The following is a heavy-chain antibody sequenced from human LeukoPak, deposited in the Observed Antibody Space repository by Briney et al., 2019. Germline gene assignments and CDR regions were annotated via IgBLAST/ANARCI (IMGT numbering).Heavy chain of an antibody. V-gene: IGHV1-2*02. D-gene: IGHD1-26*01. CDR3: ARADSGTYSHNS. CDR2: INPNSGDT. CDR1: GYIFTDYN. Sequence: ASVKVSCEASGYIFTDYNIHWVRQAPGQGLEWMGWINPNSGDTNYAQNFQGRVTITRDTSITTAYMQLNELGSNESAVYYCARADSGTYSHNSWGQGTLVTVSS. J-gene: IGHJ4*02.